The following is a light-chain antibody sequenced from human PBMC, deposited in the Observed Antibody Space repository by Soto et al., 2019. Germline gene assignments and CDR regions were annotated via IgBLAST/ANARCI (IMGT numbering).Light chain of an antibody. CDR2: DIF. CDR1: QSVSSN. V-gene: IGKV3D-15*01. CDR3: QQYNSYSQT. J-gene: IGKJ5*01. Sequence: EIVMTQSPATLSVSPGERATLSCRASQSVSSNLAWYQHKPGQAPRLLFYDIFTRATGVPTRISGSGSGTEFTLTISSLQPDDFATYYCQQYNSYSQTFGQGTRLEIK.